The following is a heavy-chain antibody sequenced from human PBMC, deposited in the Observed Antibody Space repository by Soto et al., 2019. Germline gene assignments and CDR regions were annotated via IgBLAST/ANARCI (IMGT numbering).Heavy chain of an antibody. CDR1: GGSISSSSYY. Sequence: SETLSLTCTVSGGSISSSSYYWGWIRQPPGKGLEWIGSIYYSGSTYYNPSLKSRVTISVDTSKNQFSLKLSSVTAADTAVYYCASLFMGYSYGGSRDYWGQGTLVTGSS. V-gene: IGHV4-39*01. CDR3: ASLFMGYSYGGSRDY. D-gene: IGHD5-18*01. CDR2: IYYSGST. J-gene: IGHJ4*02.